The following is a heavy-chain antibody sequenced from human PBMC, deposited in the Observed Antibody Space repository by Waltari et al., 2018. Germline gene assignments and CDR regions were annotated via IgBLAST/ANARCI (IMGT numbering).Heavy chain of an antibody. Sequence: QVQLQQWCAGLLKPSETLSLTCPVSGASFSSYYWGWVRHVPGKGLEWIGQIRHPGNTNYNPSLQSRVAISIDTSRNQFSLRVFSVTAADTGLYFCTRGGNYDFWSHSPFVDPWGQGTQVSVSS. D-gene: IGHD3-3*01. CDR1: GASFSSYY. V-gene: IGHV4-34*01. CDR3: TRGGNYDFWSHSPFVDP. CDR2: IRHPGNT. J-gene: IGHJ5*02.